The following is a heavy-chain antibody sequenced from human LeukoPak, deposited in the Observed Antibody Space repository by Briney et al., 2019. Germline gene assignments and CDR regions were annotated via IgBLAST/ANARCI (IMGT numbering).Heavy chain of an antibody. Sequence: GGSLRLSCAASGFNVNNAWISWVRQAPGKGLEWVGRIRNKIDGGATDYAAPVKGRFTISRDDSKNTLYLQINSLKIEDTAMYYCYTSITDYWGQGTLVTVSS. CDR2: IRNKIDGGAT. CDR1: GFNVNNAW. D-gene: IGHD2-21*01. J-gene: IGHJ4*02. V-gene: IGHV3-15*07. CDR3: YTSITDY.